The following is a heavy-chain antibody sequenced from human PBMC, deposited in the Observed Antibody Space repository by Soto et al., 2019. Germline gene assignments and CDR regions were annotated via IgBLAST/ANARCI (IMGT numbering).Heavy chain of an antibody. Sequence: PLRLPYRASGVKCVDFARHRVLQEPRKGLEWVLGISWNSGSIGYADSVKGRFTISRDNAKNSLYLQMNSLRAEDTALYYCAKDGYYDILTGLDYWGQGTLVTVSS. CDR1: GVKCVDFA. J-gene: IGHJ4*02. V-gene: IGHV3-9*01. CDR2: ISWNSGSI. CDR3: AKDGYYDILTGLDY. D-gene: IGHD3-9*01.